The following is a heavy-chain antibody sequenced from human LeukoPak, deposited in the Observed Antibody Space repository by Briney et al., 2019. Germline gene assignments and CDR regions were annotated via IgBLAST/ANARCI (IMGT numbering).Heavy chain of an antibody. V-gene: IGHV3-48*01. Sequence: GGSLRLSCAASGFTFSRYSINWVRQAPGKGLEWVSYISSSSRSIYYADSVKGRFTISRDNAKNSLYLQMNRLRAEDTAVYYCARAGTDYGDYNHFDYWGQGTLVTVSS. CDR1: GFTFSRYS. D-gene: IGHD4-17*01. CDR3: ARAGTDYGDYNHFDY. J-gene: IGHJ4*02. CDR2: ISSSSRSI.